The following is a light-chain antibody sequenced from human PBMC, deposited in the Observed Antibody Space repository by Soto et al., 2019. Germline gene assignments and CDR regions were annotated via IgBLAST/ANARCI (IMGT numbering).Light chain of an antibody. CDR3: GSYTNTPYV. CDR1: STDVDDYYL. V-gene: IGLV2-14*01. Sequence: QSVLTQPASVSGSPGQSITISCTAASTDVDDYYLVSWYQHHPGKAPKLIIYEVSNRPSGVSHRFSASMSGNTASLTISGLQAEDEADYYCGSYTNTPYVLGNGTKVTVL. J-gene: IGLJ1*01. CDR2: EVS.